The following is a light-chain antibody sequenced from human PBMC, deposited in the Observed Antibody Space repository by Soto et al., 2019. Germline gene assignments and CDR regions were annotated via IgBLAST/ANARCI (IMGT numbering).Light chain of an antibody. J-gene: IGLJ1*01. CDR2: EVS. CDR1: SSDVGGYDF. CDR3: SSYTSSSPYV. V-gene: IGLV2-14*01. Sequence: QSVLTQPASVSGSPGQSITISCTGISSDVGGYDFVSWYQQHPGKAPKLMIYEVSNRPSGVSNRFSGSKSGNTASLTISGLQAEDEADYYCSSYTSSSPYVFGAGTKVTV.